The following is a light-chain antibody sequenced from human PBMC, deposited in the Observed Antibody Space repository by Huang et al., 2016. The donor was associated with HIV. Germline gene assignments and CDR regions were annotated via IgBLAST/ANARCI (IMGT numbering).Light chain of an antibody. CDR1: QSVRSD. J-gene: IGKJ2*01. CDR3: QQYHNWPPRYT. V-gene: IGKV3-15*01. CDR2: DAS. Sequence: EVVMTQSPATLSVSPGERATLSCRASQSVRSDLAWYQQKPGQAPRLLSYDASTRATGVQARFSGSGCGREFTLSISSRQYEDFAVCYCQQYHNWPPRYTFGGGTKLEIK.